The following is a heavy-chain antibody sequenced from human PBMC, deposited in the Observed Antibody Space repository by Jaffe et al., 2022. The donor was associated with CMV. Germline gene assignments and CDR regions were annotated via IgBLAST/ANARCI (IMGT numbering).Heavy chain of an antibody. CDR3: AKPIDILTGYFTHGFDP. CDR2: ISWNSGSI. J-gene: IGHJ5*02. CDR1: GFTFDDYA. Sequence: EVQLVESGGGLVQPGRSLRLSCAASGFTFDDYAMHWVRQAPGKGLEWVSGISWNSGSIGYADSVKGRFTISRDNAKNSLYLQMNSLRAEDTALYYCAKPIDILTGYFTHGFDPWGQGTLVTVSS. D-gene: IGHD3-9*01. V-gene: IGHV3-9*01.